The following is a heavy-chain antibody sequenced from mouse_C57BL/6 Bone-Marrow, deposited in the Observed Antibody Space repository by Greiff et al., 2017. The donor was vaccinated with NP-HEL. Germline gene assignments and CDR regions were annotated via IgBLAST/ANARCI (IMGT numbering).Heavy chain of an antibody. Sequence: QVQLQQPGAELVKPGASVKLSCKASGYTFTSYWMHWVKQRPGQGLEWIGMIYPNSGSTNYNEKFKSKATLTVDTSSRTAYMQLSSLTSEDSAVYYGAKGKVYGSSYFDYWGQGTTLTVSA. V-gene: IGHV1-64*01. CDR2: IYPNSGST. J-gene: IGHJ2*01. CDR3: AKGKVYGSSYFDY. CDR1: GYTFTSYW. D-gene: IGHD1-1*01.